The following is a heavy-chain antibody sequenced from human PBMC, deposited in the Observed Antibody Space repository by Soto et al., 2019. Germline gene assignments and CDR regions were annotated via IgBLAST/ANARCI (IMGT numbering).Heavy chain of an antibody. CDR1: GYTFTSYG. V-gene: IGHV1-18*04. D-gene: IGHD3-10*01. CDR2: ISAYNGNT. J-gene: IGHJ4*02. CDR3: AVLARGVIIDY. Sequence: AASVKVSCKASGYTFTSYGISWVRQAPGQGLEWMGWISAYNGNTNYAQKLQGRVTMTTDTSTSTAYMELRSLRSDDTAVYYCAVLARGVIIDYWGQGTLVTVSS.